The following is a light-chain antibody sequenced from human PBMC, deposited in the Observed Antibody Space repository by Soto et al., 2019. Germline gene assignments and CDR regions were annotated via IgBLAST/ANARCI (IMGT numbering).Light chain of an antibody. CDR1: SSDVGGYNY. J-gene: IGLJ2*01. CDR3: ASWDDRLGAVI. V-gene: IGLV2-14*01. CDR2: EVS. Sequence: QSALTQPASVSGSPGQSITISCTGTSSDVGGYNYVSWYQQHPGKAPKVMIYEVSNRPSGVSNRFSGSKSGNAASLAISGLRSEDEAVYYCASWDDRLGAVIFGGGTKVTVL.